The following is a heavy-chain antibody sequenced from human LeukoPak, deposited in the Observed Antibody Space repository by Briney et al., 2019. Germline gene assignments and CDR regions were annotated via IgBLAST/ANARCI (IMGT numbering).Heavy chain of an antibody. CDR3: ARVSGSYSDQ. CDR2: TRTKANSYTT. CDR1: GFNFSDHY. D-gene: IGHD1-26*01. Sequence: PGWSLRLSRAASGFNFSDHYMDWVRQAPGKGLEWVGRTRTKANSYTTEYAASVKDRFTISRDDSKNSLYLQMYSLKAEDTAVYYCARVSGSYSDQWGQGTQVTVSS. J-gene: IGHJ5*02. V-gene: IGHV3-72*01.